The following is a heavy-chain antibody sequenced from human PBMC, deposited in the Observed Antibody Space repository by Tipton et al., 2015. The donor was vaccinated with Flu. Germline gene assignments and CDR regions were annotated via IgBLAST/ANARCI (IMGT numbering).Heavy chain of an antibody. CDR2: IYYSGST. CDR3: ARRDSGYDPEGY. J-gene: IGHJ4*02. Sequence: TLSLTCTVSGGSISSGGYYWSWIRQHPGKGLEWIGYIYYSGSTYYNPSLKSRVTILVDTSKNQFSLKLSSVTAADTAVYYCARRDSGYDPEGYWGQGTLVTVSS. D-gene: IGHD5-12*01. V-gene: IGHV4-31*03. CDR1: GGSISSGGYY.